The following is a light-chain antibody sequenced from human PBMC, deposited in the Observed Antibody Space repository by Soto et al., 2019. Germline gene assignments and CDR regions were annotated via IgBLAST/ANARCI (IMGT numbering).Light chain of an antibody. CDR3: QVWHSSTVV. J-gene: IGLJ2*01. CDR1: DIGSTN. Sequence: SYELTQSLSVSVALGQTAKITCGGNDIGSTNVHWYQQKPGQAPVLVIYRDAIRPSGIPERFSGSNSGNTATLTIGRAQAGDEAHYYCQVWHSSTVVFGGGTKHTVL. V-gene: IGLV3-9*01. CDR2: RDA.